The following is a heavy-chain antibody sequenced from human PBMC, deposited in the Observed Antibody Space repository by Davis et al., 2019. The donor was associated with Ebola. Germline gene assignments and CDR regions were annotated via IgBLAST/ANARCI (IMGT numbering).Heavy chain of an antibody. D-gene: IGHD3-3*01. Sequence: GESLKISCAASGFTFDDYAMHWVRQAPGKGLEWVSAISGSGGSTYYADSVKGRFTISRDNSKNTLYLQMNSLRAEDTAVYYCAKGYYDFWSGYYAYYYYGMDVWGQGTTVTVSS. V-gene: IGHV3-23*01. J-gene: IGHJ6*02. CDR1: GFTFDDYA. CDR2: ISGSGGST. CDR3: AKGYYDFWSGYYAYYYYGMDV.